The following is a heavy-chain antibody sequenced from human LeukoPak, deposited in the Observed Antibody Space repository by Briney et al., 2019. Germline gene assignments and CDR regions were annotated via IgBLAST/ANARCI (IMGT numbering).Heavy chain of an antibody. CDR3: ARDAPRSTPDAFDI. V-gene: IGHV4-31*03. J-gene: IGHJ3*02. CDR2: IYYSGST. CDR1: GGSISSSSYY. Sequence: SETLSLTCTVSGGSISSSSYYWGWIRQPPGKGLEWIGYIYYSGSTYYNPSLKSRVTISVDTPKNQFSLKLSSVTAADTAVYYCARDAPRSTPDAFDIWGQGTVVTVSS.